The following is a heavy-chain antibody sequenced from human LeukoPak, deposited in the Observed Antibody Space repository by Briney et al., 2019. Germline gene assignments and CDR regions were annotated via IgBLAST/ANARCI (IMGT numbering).Heavy chain of an antibody. CDR1: GYTFTSYD. Sequence: ASVKVSCKASGYTFTSYDINWVRQATGQGLEWMGWMNPNSGNTGYAQKFQGRVTITRNTSISTAYMELSSLRSEDTAVYYCARDRGYYDSSGYSNWFDPWGQGTLVTVSS. V-gene: IGHV1-8*03. CDR3: ARDRGYYDSSGYSNWFDP. CDR2: MNPNSGNT. D-gene: IGHD3-22*01. J-gene: IGHJ5*02.